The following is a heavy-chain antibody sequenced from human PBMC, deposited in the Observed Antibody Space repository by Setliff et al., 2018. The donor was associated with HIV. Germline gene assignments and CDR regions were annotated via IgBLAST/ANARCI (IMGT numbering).Heavy chain of an antibody. Sequence: TSETLSLTCAVSGVSTSNNNYWWSWVRQPLGKGLEWIGEAYHRGNTNYNPSLKSRVTMSVDKSLNQVSLKLSSVTAADTAVYFCARLDWFSKNFDFWGQGTLVTVSS. CDR1: GVSTSNNNYW. CDR3: ARLDWFSKNFDF. CDR2: AYHRGNT. V-gene: IGHV4-4*02. J-gene: IGHJ4*02. D-gene: IGHD3-3*01.